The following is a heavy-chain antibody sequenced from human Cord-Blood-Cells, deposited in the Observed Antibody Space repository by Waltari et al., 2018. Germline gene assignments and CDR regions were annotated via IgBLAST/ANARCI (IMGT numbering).Heavy chain of an antibody. CDR1: GSTFSGSA. V-gene: IGHV3-73*01. D-gene: IGHD4-17*01. CDR3: TRHHDYGDYEDY. J-gene: IGHJ4*02. Sequence: KLSCAASGSTFSGSAMHWVRQASGKGLEWVGRIRSKANSYATAYAASVKGRFTISRDDSKNTAYLQMNSLKTEDTAVYYCTRHHDYGDYEDYWGQGTLVTVSS. CDR2: IRSKANSYAT.